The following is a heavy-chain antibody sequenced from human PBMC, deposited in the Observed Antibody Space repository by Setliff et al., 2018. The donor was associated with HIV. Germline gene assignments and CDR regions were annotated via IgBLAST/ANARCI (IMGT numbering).Heavy chain of an antibody. J-gene: IGHJ4*02. CDR1: GLTFKTAW. D-gene: IGHD4-4*01. CDR3: TTENHSY. CDR2: IKSKVSGETA. Sequence: GGSLRLSCVASGLTFKTAWMGWVRQAPGKGLEWVGRIKSKVSGETADYAAPVTGRFTISRDDSRNMVFLQMNSLKSDDTAVYYCTTENHSYCGRGTLVTVPQ. V-gene: IGHV3-15*01.